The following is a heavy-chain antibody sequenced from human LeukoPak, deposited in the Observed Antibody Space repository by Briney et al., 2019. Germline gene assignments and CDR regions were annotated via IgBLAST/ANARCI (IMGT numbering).Heavy chain of an antibody. V-gene: IGHV4-59*01. CDR2: IYYSGST. Sequence: PSETLSLTCTVSGGSISSYYWSWIRQPPGKGLEWIGYIYYSGSTNYNPSLKSRVTISVDTSKNQFSLKLSPVTAADTAAYYCARVLWNWFDPWGQGTLVTVSS. J-gene: IGHJ5*02. CDR3: ARVLWNWFDP. CDR1: GGSISSYY.